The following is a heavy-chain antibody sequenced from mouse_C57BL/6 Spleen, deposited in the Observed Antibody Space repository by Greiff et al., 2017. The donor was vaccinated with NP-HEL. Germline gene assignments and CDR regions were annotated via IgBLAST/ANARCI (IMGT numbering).Heavy chain of an antibody. V-gene: IGHV1-26*01. D-gene: IGHD2-14*01. Sequence: EVQLQQSGPELVKPGASVKISCKASGYTFTDYYMNWVKQSHGKSLEWIGDINPNNGGTSYNQKFKGKATLTVDKSSSTAYMELRSLTSEDSAVYYCERKGTKVSSFYYFDYWGQGTTLTVSS. J-gene: IGHJ2*01. CDR1: GYTFTDYY. CDR2: INPNNGGT. CDR3: ERKGTKVSSFYYFDY.